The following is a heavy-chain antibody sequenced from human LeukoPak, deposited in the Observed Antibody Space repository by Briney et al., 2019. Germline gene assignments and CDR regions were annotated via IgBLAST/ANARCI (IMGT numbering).Heavy chain of an antibody. D-gene: IGHD1-7*01. Sequence: GGSLRLSCAAPGFTFSTYARTWVPQAPGKGPERVQGFSGSGGRGSPYVADSLKGRLTISRDNSQRPLYLQMNSLRDENTALYYCAKARGTTVNDPADYWGQGNLVTVSS. V-gene: IGHV3-23*01. CDR3: AKARGTTVNDPADY. J-gene: IGHJ4*02. CDR1: GFTFSTYA. CDR2: FSGSGGRGSP.